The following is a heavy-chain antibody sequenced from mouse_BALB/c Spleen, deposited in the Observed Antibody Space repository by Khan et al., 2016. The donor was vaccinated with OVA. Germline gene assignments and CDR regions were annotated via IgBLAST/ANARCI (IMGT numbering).Heavy chain of an antibody. J-gene: IGHJ2*01. V-gene: IGHV14-3*02. CDR1: GLNINDSY. D-gene: IGHD1-1*02. CDR3: ASMASK. CDR2: IDPPNGNT. Sequence: EVQLQESGAELVKPGATVKLSCTASGLNINDSYMPWVMQRPEQSLEWIGRIDPPNGNTYYDPKFQGKATITADTSSNTAYLQLSSLTSEDTAVYYCASMASKWGQGTTLTVSS.